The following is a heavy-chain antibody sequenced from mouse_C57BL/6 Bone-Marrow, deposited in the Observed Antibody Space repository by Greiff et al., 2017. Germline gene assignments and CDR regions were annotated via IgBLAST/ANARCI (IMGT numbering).Heavy chain of an antibody. CDR3: ARLGGDYGGSAMAY. J-gene: IGHJ4*01. CDR1: GYTFTNYW. Sequence: QVQLKQSGAELVRPGTSVKMSCKASGYTFTNYWIGWAKQRPGHGLEWIGDIYPGGGYTNYNEKFKGKATLTADKSSSTAYMQFSILTSEDSAIYYCARLGGDYGGSAMAYWGQGTSVTVSS. CDR2: IYPGGGYT. V-gene: IGHV1-63*01. D-gene: IGHD2-13*01.